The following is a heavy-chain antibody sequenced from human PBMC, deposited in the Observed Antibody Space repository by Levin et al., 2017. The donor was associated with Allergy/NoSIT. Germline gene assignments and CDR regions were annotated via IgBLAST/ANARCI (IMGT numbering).Heavy chain of an antibody. V-gene: IGHV3-7*01. CDR1: GFTFSSYW. CDR2: IKQDGSEK. D-gene: IGHD3-3*01. J-gene: IGHJ6*02. CDR3: ARDGSTIFGVVISFHYYYGMDV. Sequence: GGSLRLSCAASGFTFSSYWMTWVRQAPGKGLEWVANIKQDGSEKYYVDSVKGRFTISRDNAKNSLYLQMNSLRAEDTAVYYCARDGSTIFGVVISFHYYYGMDVWGQGTTVTVSS.